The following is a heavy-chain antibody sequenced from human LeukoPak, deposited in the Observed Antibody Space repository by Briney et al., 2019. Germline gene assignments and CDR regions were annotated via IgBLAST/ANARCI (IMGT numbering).Heavy chain of an antibody. V-gene: IGHV1-24*01. CDR2: FDPEDGVT. J-gene: IGHJ4*02. D-gene: IGHD3-10*01. CDR1: GYTLTELS. Sequence: ASVKVSCKVSGYTLTELSMHWVRQAPGKGLEWMGGFDPEDGVTIYAQKFQGRVTMTEDTSTDTAYMELSSLRSEDTAVYYCATPPISYYYGSGSYYFHWGQGTLVTVSS. CDR3: ATPPISYYYGSGSYYFH.